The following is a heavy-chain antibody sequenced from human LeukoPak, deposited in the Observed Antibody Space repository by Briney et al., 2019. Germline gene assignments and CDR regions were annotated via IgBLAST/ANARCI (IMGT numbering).Heavy chain of an antibody. V-gene: IGHV1-2*02. J-gene: IGHJ4*02. Sequence: ASVTVSCTASGYTFTGYYMHWVRQAPGQGLEWMGWINPNSGGTNYAQKFQGRVTMTRDTSISTAYMELSRLRSDDTAVYYCARRNHIEYSSSFDYWGQGTLVTVSS. CDR2: INPNSGGT. CDR3: ARRNHIEYSSSFDY. CDR1: GYTFTGYY. D-gene: IGHD6-6*01.